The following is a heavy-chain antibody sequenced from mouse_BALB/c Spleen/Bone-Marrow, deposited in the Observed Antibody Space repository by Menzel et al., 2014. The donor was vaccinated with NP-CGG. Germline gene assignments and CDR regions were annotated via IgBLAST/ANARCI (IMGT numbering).Heavy chain of an antibody. CDR1: GFTFSSYA. CDR2: ISSGGSYT. J-gene: IGHJ1*01. CDR3: ARPPYYGSSEWYFDV. V-gene: IGHV5-9-3*01. D-gene: IGHD1-1*01. Sequence: EVQRVESGGGLVKPGGSLKLSCAASGFTFSSYAMSWVRQTPERRLEWVATISSGGSYTYYPDSVKGRFTISRDNAKNTLYLQMSRLRSEDTAMYYCARPPYYGSSEWYFDVWGAGTTVTVSS.